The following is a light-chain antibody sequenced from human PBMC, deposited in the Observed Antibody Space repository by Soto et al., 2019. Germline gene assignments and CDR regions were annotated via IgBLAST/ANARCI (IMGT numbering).Light chain of an antibody. Sequence: ETVLTQSPGTLSLSPGERATLSCRASQSVTSSYLAWYQQKPGQAPRLLIYGASSRATGIPDRFSGSGSGTDFTLTISSREPEDFAVYYCHHYGTSLSWTFGQGTKVEIK. CDR1: QSVTSSY. CDR2: GAS. V-gene: IGKV3-20*01. CDR3: HHYGTSLSWT. J-gene: IGKJ1*01.